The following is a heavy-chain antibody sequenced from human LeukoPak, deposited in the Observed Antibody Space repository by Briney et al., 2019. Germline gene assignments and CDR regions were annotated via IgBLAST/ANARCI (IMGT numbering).Heavy chain of an antibody. V-gene: IGHV3-53*01. D-gene: IGHD6-13*01. J-gene: IGHJ4*02. CDR2: IYSGRDT. Sequence: GGSLRLSCAASGFTVSSNSMNWVRQAPGKGLEWVSVIYSGRDTYYADSVKGRFTISRDNSKNTLYLQMNSLRVEDRAVYYCAREVTAAGTGDYFDHWGQGTLVTVSS. CDR3: AREVTAAGTGDYFDH. CDR1: GFTVSSNS.